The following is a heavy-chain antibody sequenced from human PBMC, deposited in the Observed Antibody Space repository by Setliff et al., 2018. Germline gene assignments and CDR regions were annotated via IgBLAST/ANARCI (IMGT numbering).Heavy chain of an antibody. CDR1: GYSISNGFY. CDR3: ARGPHYDPTYSLPGHAFDF. V-gene: IGHV4-38-2*01. CDR2: LFDGGSA. D-gene: IGHD3-22*01. J-gene: IGHJ3*01. Sequence: SSETLSLTCAVSGYSISNGFYWGWIRQSPVKGLEWIGSLFDGGSAYYSPSLKSRASISLDASKNQFALKLTSATAADAAVYYCARGPHYDPTYSLPGHAFDFWGQGIMVTVSS.